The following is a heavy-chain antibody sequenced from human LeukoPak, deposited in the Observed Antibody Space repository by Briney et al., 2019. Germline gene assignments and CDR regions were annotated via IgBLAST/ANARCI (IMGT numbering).Heavy chain of an antibody. J-gene: IGHJ4*02. D-gene: IGHD3-10*01. CDR1: GFTFSSYG. CDR2: IWYDGSNK. V-gene: IGHV3-33*06. Sequence: PGGSLRLSCAASGFTFSSYGMHWVRQAPGKGLEWVAVIWYDGSNKYYADSEKGRFTISRDNSKNTLYLQMNSLRAEDTAVYYCAKDLPPWFREPNFDYWGQGTLVTVSS. CDR3: AKDLPPWFREPNFDY.